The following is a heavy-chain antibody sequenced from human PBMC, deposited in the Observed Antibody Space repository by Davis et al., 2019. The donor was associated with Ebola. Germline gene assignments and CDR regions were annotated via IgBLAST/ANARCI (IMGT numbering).Heavy chain of an antibody. CDR2: IYYSGST. D-gene: IGHD2-8*01. CDR1: GGSFSSYY. J-gene: IGHJ6*02. Sequence: PSETLSLTCAVYGGSFSSYYWSWIRQPPGKGLEWIGYIYYSGSTNYNPSLKSRVTISVDTSKNQFSLKLSSVTAADTAVYYCARDPGRMYYGMDVWGQGTTVTVSS. CDR3: ARDPGRMYYGMDV. V-gene: IGHV4-59*01.